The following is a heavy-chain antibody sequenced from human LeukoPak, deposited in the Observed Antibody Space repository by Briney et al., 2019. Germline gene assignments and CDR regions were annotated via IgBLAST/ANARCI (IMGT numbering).Heavy chain of an antibody. D-gene: IGHD1-14*01. V-gene: IGHV3-33*01. Sequence: GGSLRLSCAASGFSFSRFGMHWVRQAPGKGLEWVAATWYDGSKEYYADSVKGRLTISRDNSKNTLYLQMNSLRAEDTAVYYCARDQGMGITFYFDYWGQGTLVTVSS. CDR1: GFSFSRFG. CDR3: ARDQGMGITFYFDY. J-gene: IGHJ4*02. CDR2: TWYDGSKE.